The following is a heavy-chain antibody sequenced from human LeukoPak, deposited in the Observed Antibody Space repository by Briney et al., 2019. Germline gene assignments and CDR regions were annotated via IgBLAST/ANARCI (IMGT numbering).Heavy chain of an antibody. J-gene: IGHJ4*02. D-gene: IGHD6-6*01. CDR1: GNTFTTSL. Sequence: GEPLKISCRDSGNTFTTSLIVWVRQLPGKGLEWMGIIYPGDPDTKYSPSFQGQVTISADKPISTAYLHWNSLKASDTATYYCARPKYSSSLAFDFWGQGTPVTVSS. CDR2: IYPGDPDT. V-gene: IGHV5-51*01. CDR3: ARPKYSSSLAFDF.